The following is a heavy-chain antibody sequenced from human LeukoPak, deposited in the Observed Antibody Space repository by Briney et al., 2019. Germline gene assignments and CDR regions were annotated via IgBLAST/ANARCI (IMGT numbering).Heavy chain of an antibody. D-gene: IGHD4-23*01. CDR1: GYTFTSYG. V-gene: IGHV1-18*01. CDR2: ISTYNGNT. Sequence: ASVKVSCKASGYTFTSYGISWVRQAPGQGLEWMGWISTYNGNTHYAQNIQGRVTMTADVSTSTAYMELRSLRSDDTAVYYCARDPSLDYGGFYDYWGQGTLVTVSS. J-gene: IGHJ4*02. CDR3: ARDPSLDYGGFYDY.